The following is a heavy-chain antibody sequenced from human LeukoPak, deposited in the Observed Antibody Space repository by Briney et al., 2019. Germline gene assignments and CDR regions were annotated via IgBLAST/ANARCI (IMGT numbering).Heavy chain of an antibody. CDR2: IYYSGST. D-gene: IGHD3-10*01. CDR1: GGSISSYY. CDR3: ARVEYYYGSGSHFDY. V-gene: IGHV4-59*01. J-gene: IGHJ4*02. Sequence: SETLSLTCTVSGGSISSYYWSWIRQPPGKGLEWIGYIYYSGSTNYNPSLKSRVTISVDTSKNQFSLKLSSVTAADTAVYYCARVEYYYGSGSHFDYWGQGTLVTVSS.